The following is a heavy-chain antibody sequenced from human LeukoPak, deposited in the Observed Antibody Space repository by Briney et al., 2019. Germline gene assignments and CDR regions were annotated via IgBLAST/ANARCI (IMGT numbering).Heavy chain of an antibody. Sequence: GGSLRLSCAASGFTFSSYWMHWVRQAPGKGLVWVSRINSDGSSTSYADTVKGRFTISRDNAKNTLYLQMNSLRAEDTAVYYCARESVRDYYGMDVWGQGTTVTVSS. J-gene: IGHJ6*02. CDR3: ARESVRDYYGMDV. CDR2: INSDGSST. CDR1: GFTFSSYW. V-gene: IGHV3-74*01.